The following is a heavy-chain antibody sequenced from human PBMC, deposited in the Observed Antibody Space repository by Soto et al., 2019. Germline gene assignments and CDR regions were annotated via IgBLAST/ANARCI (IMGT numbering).Heavy chain of an antibody. Sequence: SETLSLTCTVSGGSISSGDYYWSWIRQPPGKGLEWIGYIYYSGSTYYNPSLKSRVTISVDTSKNQFSLKLSSVTAADTAVYYCASQIAVAGTGNWFDPWGQGTLVTVSS. CDR3: ASQIAVAGTGNWFDP. V-gene: IGHV4-30-4*01. CDR1: GGSISSGDYY. J-gene: IGHJ5*02. CDR2: IYYSGST. D-gene: IGHD6-19*01.